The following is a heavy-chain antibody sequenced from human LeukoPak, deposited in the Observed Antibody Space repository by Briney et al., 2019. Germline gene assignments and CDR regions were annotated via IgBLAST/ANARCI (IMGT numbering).Heavy chain of an antibody. CDR3: ARGLDYYDSSGFNY. CDR2: IYHSGST. V-gene: IGHV4-4*02. J-gene: IGHJ4*02. Sequence: KPSGTLSLTCAVTGGSITNDNWWSWVRQPPGQGLEWIGEIYHSGSTKCNPSLKSRVIMSVDKSKNQFSLNLTSVTAADTAVYYCARGLDYYDSSGFNYWGQGTLVTVSS. CDR1: GGSITNDNW. D-gene: IGHD3-22*01.